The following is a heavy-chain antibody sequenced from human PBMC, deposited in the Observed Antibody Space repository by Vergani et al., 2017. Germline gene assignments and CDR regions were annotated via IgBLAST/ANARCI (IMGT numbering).Heavy chain of an antibody. J-gene: IGHJ5*02. Sequence: EVQLVESGGGLVQPGRSLRLSCTVSGFTFGDYTMSWFRQAPGKGLGWVGFIRSKAFGGTTDYAASVKGRFTISRDDSKSIAYLQMNSLKTEDTAMYYCARAVPPIAARAGWFDPWGQGTLVTVSS. CDR3: ARAVPPIAARAGWFDP. D-gene: IGHD6-6*01. V-gene: IGHV3-49*03. CDR2: IRSKAFGGTT. CDR1: GFTFGDYT.